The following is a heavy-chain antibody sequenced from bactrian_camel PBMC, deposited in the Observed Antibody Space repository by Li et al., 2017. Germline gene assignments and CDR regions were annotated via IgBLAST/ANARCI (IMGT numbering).Heavy chain of an antibody. J-gene: IGHJ4*01. CDR2: VSDDGTT. Sequence: HVQLVESGGGSVQPGGSLKLSCEASERISSTCGMAWYRQAPGKERELVSSVSDDGTTTYADSVKGRFTVSQDNAKNTVYLQMNSLKPEDTAIYTCAAKSTCYYSTYDPSTYSYWGQGTQVTVS. CDR3: AAKSTCYYSTYDPSTYSY. D-gene: IGHD4*01. V-gene: IGHV3S53*01. CDR1: ERISSTCG.